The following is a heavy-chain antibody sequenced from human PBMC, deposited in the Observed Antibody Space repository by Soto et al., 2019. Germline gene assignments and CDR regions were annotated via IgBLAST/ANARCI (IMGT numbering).Heavy chain of an antibody. CDR1: GFTSNDYA. J-gene: IGHJ4*02. CDR3: IKDIEAGGADD. V-gene: IGHV3-9*02. Sequence: EGQLVESGGGLVQPGRSLRLSCAASGFTSNDYAMHWVRQVPGKGLEWVAGIYYNSKREGYGDSVKGRFTIFRDNAKNSLYLQMNSLRPEDTALYYCIKDIEAGGADDWGRGTLVTVSS. CDR2: IYYNSKRE.